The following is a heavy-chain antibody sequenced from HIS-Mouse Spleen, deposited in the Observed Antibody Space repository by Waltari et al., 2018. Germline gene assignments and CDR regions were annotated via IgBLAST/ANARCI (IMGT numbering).Heavy chain of an antibody. D-gene: IGHD6-13*01. Sequence: QLQLQESGPGLVKPSETLSLTCTVSGGSISSSSYYWGWIRQPPGKGREWCGSIYYRGRTYYNPSLKSRVTISVDPSKNQFSLKRSSGTAADTAVYYCAREIPYSSSWYDWYFDLWGRGTLVTVSS. J-gene: IGHJ2*01. V-gene: IGHV4-39*07. CDR2: IYYRGRT. CDR3: AREIPYSSSWYDWYFDL. CDR1: GGSISSSSYY.